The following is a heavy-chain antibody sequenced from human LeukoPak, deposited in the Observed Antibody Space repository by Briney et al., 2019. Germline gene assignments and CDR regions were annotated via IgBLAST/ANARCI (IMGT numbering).Heavy chain of an antibody. CDR1: GGSISTSY. CDR2: INYSGSS. V-gene: IGHV4-59*12. J-gene: IGHJ5*02. CDR3: AKNGQSGFSFDP. D-gene: IGHD1-26*01. Sequence: PSETLSLTCTVSGGSISTSYWSWIRQPPGRGLEWIAYINYSGSSNYNPSLKSRVSISADTSKNQFSLKLRSVTAADTAVYYCAKNGQSGFSFDPWGQGTLVTVSS.